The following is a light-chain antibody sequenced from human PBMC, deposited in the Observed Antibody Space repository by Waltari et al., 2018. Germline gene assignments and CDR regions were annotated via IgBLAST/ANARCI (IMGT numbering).Light chain of an antibody. CDR1: QSVSSSY. CDR2: GAS. V-gene: IGKV3-20*01. CDR3: QQYST. Sequence: EIVLTQSPGTLSLSPGERATLSCRASQSVSSSYLAWYQQKPGQAPRPLIYGASSRATGIPDRFSGSGSGTDFTLTISRLEPEDFAVYYCQQYSTFGPGTKVDIK. J-gene: IGKJ3*01.